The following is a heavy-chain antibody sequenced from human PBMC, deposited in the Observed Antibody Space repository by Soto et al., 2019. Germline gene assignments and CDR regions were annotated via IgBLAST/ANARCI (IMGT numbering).Heavy chain of an antibody. Sequence: ASVKVSCKASGYTFTSYYLHWVRQAPGRGLEWMGIINPSGGNTGYAQRFQGRVTMTRDTSTSTVYMELSSLRSEDTAVYYCARDRALIVATKRGQFDYWGQGTLVTVSS. CDR2: INPSGGNT. V-gene: IGHV1-46*01. D-gene: IGHD5-12*01. CDR1: GYTFTSYY. J-gene: IGHJ4*02. CDR3: ARDRALIVATKRGQFDY.